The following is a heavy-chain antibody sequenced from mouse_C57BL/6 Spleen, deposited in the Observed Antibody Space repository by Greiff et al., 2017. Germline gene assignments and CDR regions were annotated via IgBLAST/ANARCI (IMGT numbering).Heavy chain of an antibody. D-gene: IGHD2-4*01. CDR1: GYTFTSYW. Sequence: QVQLQQPGAELVRPGTSVTLSCKASGYTFTSYWMHWVKQRPGQGLEWIGVIDPSDSYTNYNQKFKGKATLTVDTSSSTAYMQLSSLTSEDSAVYYCARSYDSPYYFDYWGQGTTLTVSS. CDR2: IDPSDSYT. V-gene: IGHV1-59*01. J-gene: IGHJ2*01. CDR3: ARSYDSPYYFDY.